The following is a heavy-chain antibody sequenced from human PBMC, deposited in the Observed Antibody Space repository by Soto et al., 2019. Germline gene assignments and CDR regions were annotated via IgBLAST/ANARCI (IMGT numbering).Heavy chain of an antibody. D-gene: IGHD2-15*01. CDR1: GYTFTGYY. J-gene: IGHJ6*03. CDR3: ARGGHYYYYYYMDV. CDR2: INPNSGGT. Sequence: ASVKVSCKASGYTFTGYYMHWVRQAPGQGLEWMGWINPNSGGTNYAQKFQGWVTMTRDTSISTAYMELSRLRSDDTAVYYCARGGHYYYYYYMDVWGKGTTVTVSS. V-gene: IGHV1-2*04.